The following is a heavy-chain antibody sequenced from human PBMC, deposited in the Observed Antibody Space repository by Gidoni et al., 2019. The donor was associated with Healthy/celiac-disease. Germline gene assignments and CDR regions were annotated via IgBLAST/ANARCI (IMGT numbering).Heavy chain of an antibody. D-gene: IGHD4-4*01. CDR2: ISSSSINI. V-gene: IGHV3-21*01. CDR3: ARDKSTVARNNYYYGMDV. J-gene: IGHJ6*02. CDR1: GFTFSSYS. Sequence: EVQLVESGRGLVKPGGSLRLSCAASGFTFSSYSMNWVRQAPGKGLEWVSSISSSSINISYAASVKGEFTISRDNAKNSLYLKMNSLRAEDTAVYYCARDKSTVARNNYYYGMDVWGQGTTVTVSS.